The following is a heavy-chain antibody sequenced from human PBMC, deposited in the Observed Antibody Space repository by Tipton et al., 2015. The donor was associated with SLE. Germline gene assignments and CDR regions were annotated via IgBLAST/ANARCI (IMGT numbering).Heavy chain of an antibody. CDR1: GGSISSGSYY. CDR3: ARGLSGWWFDP. J-gene: IGHJ5*02. D-gene: IGHD1-14*01. V-gene: IGHV4-61*09. CDR2: IYTSGST. Sequence: TLSLTCTVSGGSISSGSYYWSWIRQPAEKGLEWIGYIYTSGSTNYNPSLKSRVTISVDRSKNQFSLKLSSVTAADTAVYYCARGLSGWWFDPWGQGTLVTVSS.